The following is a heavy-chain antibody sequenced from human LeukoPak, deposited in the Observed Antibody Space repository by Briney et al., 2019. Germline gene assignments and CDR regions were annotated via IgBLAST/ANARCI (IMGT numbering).Heavy chain of an antibody. Sequence: GGSLRLSCAASGFTFSNAWMNWVRQAPGKGLERVGRIERKTDGGTTDYAAPVKGRFTISRDDSNNTLYLQMNSLKTEDTAVYYCTRETTAGWCWGQATMVTVSS. CDR3: TRETTAGWC. CDR1: GFTFSNAW. D-gene: IGHD2-21*01. V-gene: IGHV3-15*04. J-gene: IGHJ3*01. CDR2: IERKTDGGTT.